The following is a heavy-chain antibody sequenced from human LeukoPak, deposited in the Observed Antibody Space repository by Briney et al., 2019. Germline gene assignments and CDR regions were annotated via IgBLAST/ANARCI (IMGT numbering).Heavy chain of an antibody. V-gene: IGHV6-1*01. D-gene: IGHD2-21*01. Sequence: SQTLSLTCAISGDSVSSNSAAWNWIRQSPSRGLEWLGRTYYRSKWYNDYAVSVKSRITINPDTSKNQFSLKLTSVTAADTAVYYCARMMDIAWGMDVWVQGTTVTVSS. J-gene: IGHJ6*02. CDR3: ARMMDIAWGMDV. CDR2: TYYRSKWYN. CDR1: GDSVSSNSAA.